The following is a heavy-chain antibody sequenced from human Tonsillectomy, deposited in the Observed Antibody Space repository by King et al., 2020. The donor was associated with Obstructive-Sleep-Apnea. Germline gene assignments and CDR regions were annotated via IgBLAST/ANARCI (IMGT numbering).Heavy chain of an antibody. CDR1: GGSFSDYY. Sequence: VQLQQWGAGLLKPSETLSLTCAVFGGSFSDYYWSWIRQPPGKGLEGIGEINHSGGTNYNPSLKSRVTISVDTSKNQFSLKLDSVTAADTAGYYCARGSGAAAVNWFDPWGQGTLVTVSS. CDR3: ARGSGAAAVNWFDP. J-gene: IGHJ5*02. CDR2: INHSGGT. V-gene: IGHV4-34*01. D-gene: IGHD6-13*01.